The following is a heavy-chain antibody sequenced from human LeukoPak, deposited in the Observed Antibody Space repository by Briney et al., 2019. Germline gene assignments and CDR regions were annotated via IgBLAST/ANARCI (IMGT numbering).Heavy chain of an antibody. CDR1: GFTFSNYA. CDR2: ISSSGSTI. CDR3: ARGCERRSYYYYYGMQV. Sequence: PGGSLRLSCAASGFTFSNYAMSWIRQAPGKGLEWVSFISSSGSTIYYADSVKGRFTISRDNSKNSLYVQMNSLRAEDTGGYYCARGCERRSYYYYYGMQVWSERTKVTVPT. D-gene: IGHD4-17*01. V-gene: IGHV3-11*01. J-gene: IGHJ6*04.